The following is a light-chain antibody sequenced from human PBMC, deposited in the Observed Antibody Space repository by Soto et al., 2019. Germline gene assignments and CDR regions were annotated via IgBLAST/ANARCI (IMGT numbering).Light chain of an antibody. CDR3: QQYGSSPTT. CDR1: QSVSSSY. J-gene: IGKJ1*01. V-gene: IGKV3-20*01. CDR2: GAS. Sequence: IVLPQSPGTLSFSPGERASVSCRASQSVSSSYVAWYQQKPGQPPRFLIYGASTRATGIPDRVSGSGSGTDFTLTISRLEPEDFAVYYCQQYGSSPTTFGQGTKVDIK.